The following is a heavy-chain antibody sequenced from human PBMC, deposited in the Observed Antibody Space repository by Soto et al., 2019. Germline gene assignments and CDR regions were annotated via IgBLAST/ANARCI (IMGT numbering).Heavy chain of an antibody. J-gene: IGHJ5*02. Sequence: EVQLVESGGGLVQPGGSLRLSCAASGFTVSNNYMSWVRQAPGKGLEYVSVIYSGGGTYYADSVKGRFTISRDNPKNTLYRQMNSLGAEDTAVYYCARSPTTTNYADYFDPWGQGTLVTVSS. V-gene: IGHV3-66*01. D-gene: IGHD4-17*01. CDR2: IYSGGGT. CDR1: GFTVSNNY. CDR3: ARSPTTTNYADYFDP.